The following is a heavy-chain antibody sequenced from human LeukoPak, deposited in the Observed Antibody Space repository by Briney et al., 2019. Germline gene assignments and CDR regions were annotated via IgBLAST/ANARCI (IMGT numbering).Heavy chain of an antibody. J-gene: IGHJ4*02. CDR2: IKNKIDGWTT. D-gene: IGHD1-1*01. V-gene: IGHV3-15*01. Sequence: GGSLRLSCAGSGFTFSQDWMSWVRQVPGKGLEWLGLIKNKIDGWTTDYAVTVKGRFTISRDDSKNTLYLQMNSLKPGDTAVYYCSKYNPYDALYYWGQGTLVTVSS. CDR1: GFTFSQDW. CDR3: SKYNPYDALYY.